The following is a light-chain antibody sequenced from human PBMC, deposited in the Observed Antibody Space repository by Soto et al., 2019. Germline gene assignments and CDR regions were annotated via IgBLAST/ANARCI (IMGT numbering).Light chain of an antibody. CDR2: GAS. Sequence: SPGTLSLSPXXRXTLSXXXXXSVSNNYLAWYQQRPGHAPRLLIYGASKRATGIPDKFSGSGSGTDFTLSVNRLEPEDVAVYYCQQYGSTPYTFGQGTKLEIE. CDR3: QQYGSTPYT. V-gene: IGKV3-20*01. CDR1: XSVSNNY. J-gene: IGKJ2*01.